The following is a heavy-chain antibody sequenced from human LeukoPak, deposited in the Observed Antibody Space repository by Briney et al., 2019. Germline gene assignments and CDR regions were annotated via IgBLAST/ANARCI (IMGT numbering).Heavy chain of an antibody. Sequence: ASVKVSCKASGFTFTSSAMQWVRQARGQRLEWIGWIVVGSGNTNYAQKFQERVTITRDMSTSTAYMELSSLRSEDTAVYYCAAVYCGTDFYSGYDCDYWGQGTLVTVPS. V-gene: IGHV1-58*02. D-gene: IGHD5-12*01. J-gene: IGHJ4*02. CDR2: IVVGSGNT. CDR3: AAVYCGTDFYSGYDCDY. CDR1: GFTFTSSA.